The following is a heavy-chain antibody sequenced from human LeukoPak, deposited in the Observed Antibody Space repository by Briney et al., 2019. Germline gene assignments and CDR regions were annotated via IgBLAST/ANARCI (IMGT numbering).Heavy chain of an antibody. CDR3: ARAKYSSSSGAFDY. CDR1: GGSISSYY. Sequence: SSETLSLTCTVSGGSISSYYWSWIRQPPGKGLEWIGYIYYSGSANYNPSLKSRVTISVDTSKNQFSLKLSSVTAADTAVYYCARAKYSSSSGAFDYWGQGTLVTVSS. CDR2: IYYSGSA. V-gene: IGHV4-59*01. J-gene: IGHJ4*02. D-gene: IGHD6-6*01.